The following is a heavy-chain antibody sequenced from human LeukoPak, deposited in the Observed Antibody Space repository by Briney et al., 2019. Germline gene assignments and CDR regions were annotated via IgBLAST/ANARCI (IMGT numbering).Heavy chain of an antibody. CDR2: IYYSGST. CDR3: ARDWGVSARPGYMDV. J-gene: IGHJ6*03. Sequence: TPSETLSLTCAVYGGSSSGYYWSWIRQPPGKGLEWIGYIYYSGSTNYNPSLKSRVTISVDTSKNQFSLKLSSVTAADTAVYYCARDWGVSARPGYMDVWGKGTTVTVSS. V-gene: IGHV4-59*01. CDR1: GGSSSGYY. D-gene: IGHD6-6*01.